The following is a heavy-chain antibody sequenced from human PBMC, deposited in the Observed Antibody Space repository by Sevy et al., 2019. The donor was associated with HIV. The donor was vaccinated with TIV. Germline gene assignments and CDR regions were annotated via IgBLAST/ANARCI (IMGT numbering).Heavy chain of an antibody. V-gene: IGHV3-73*01. D-gene: IGHD1-26*01. CDR1: GFTFSGSA. CDR2: IRMKANAYAT. J-gene: IGHJ4*02. CDR3: AYSGSSSEGYYFDY. Sequence: GGSLRLSCAASGFTFSGSAMHWVRQASGKGLEWVGRIRMKANAYATSYATSVKGRFIVSRDDSKNTAYLQMNNLKTEDTALYYCAYSGSSSEGYYFDYWGQGTLVTVSS.